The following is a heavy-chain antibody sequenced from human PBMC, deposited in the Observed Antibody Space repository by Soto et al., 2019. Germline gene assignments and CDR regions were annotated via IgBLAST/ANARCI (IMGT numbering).Heavy chain of an antibody. V-gene: IGHV3-33*01. Sequence: GGSLRLSCAASGFTFSSYGMHWVRQAPGKGLEWVAVIWYDGSNKYYAASVKGRFTISRDNSKNTLYLQMNSLRAEETAVYYCAREVCSSGWYYFDYWGQGTLVTVSS. CDR3: AREVCSSGWYYFDY. D-gene: IGHD6-19*01. CDR1: GFTFSSYG. CDR2: IWYDGSNK. J-gene: IGHJ4*02.